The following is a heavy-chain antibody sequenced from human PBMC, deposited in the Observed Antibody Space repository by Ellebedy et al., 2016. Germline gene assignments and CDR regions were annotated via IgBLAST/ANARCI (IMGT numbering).Heavy chain of an antibody. J-gene: IGHJ4*02. V-gene: IGHV1-46*01. D-gene: IGHD5-12*01. CDR3: ARNRDSGLDY. CDR1: GYTFTGYY. Sequence: ASVKVSCXASGYTFTGYYMHWVRQAPGQGLEWMGMINPSGGSTSYPQKFQGRVTMTRDTSTSTVYMELSSLISDDTAVYYCARNRDSGLDYWGQGTLVTVSS. CDR2: INPSGGST.